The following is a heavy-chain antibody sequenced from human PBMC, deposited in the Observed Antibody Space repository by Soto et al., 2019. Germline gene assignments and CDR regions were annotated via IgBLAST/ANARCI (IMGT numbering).Heavy chain of an antibody. D-gene: IGHD2-2*01. J-gene: IGHJ6*02. CDR3: VKDPPWTVGPLAMDV. V-gene: IGHV3-30*18. CDR1: GFTFSDYG. CDR2: ASRDGSTK. Sequence: QVQLVESGGGVVQPGRSLRLSCAASGFTFSDYGMQWVRQAPGKGLEWVAVASRDGSTKFYADSVKGRFTISRDNSKNTLDLQLNSLRPEDTAVYYCVKDPPWTVGPLAMDVWGQGTTVTVSS.